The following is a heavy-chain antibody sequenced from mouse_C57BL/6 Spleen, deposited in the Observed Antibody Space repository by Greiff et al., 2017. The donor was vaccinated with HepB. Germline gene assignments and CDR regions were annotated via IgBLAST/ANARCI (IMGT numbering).Heavy chain of an antibody. V-gene: IGHV5-16*01. D-gene: IGHD2-3*01. J-gene: IGHJ1*03. CDR2: INYDGSST. CDR1: GFTFSDYY. CDR3: ARDDVSYWYFDV. Sequence: EVHLVESEGGLVQPGSSMKLSCTASGFTFSDYYMAWVRQVPEKGLEWVANINYDGSSTYYLDSLKSRFIISRDNAKNILYLQMSSLKSEDTATYYCARDDVSYWYFDVWGTGTTVTVSS.